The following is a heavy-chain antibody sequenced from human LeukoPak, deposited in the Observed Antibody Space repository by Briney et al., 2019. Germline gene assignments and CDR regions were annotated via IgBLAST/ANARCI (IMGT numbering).Heavy chain of an antibody. D-gene: IGHD3-10*01. V-gene: IGHV4-61*08. CDR1: GGSISSDGYS. CDR3: ARGRYYYGSGNWFDP. J-gene: IGHJ5*02. Sequence: SETLSLTCAVSGGSISSDGYSWSWMRQPPGKGLEWIGYIYYSGSTNYNPSLKSRVTISVDTSKNQFSLKLSSVTAADTAVYYCARGRYYYGSGNWFDPWGQGTLVTVSS. CDR2: IYYSGST.